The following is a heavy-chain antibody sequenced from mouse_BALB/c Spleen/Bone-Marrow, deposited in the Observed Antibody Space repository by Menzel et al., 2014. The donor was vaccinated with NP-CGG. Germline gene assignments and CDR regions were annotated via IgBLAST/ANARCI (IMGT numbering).Heavy chain of an antibody. CDR3: ARVPLFRYGSSYGMDY. V-gene: IGHV2-9*02. CDR1: GFSLTSYG. D-gene: IGHD1-1*01. J-gene: IGHJ4*01. Sequence: VKLMESGPGLVAPSQSLSITCTVSGFSLTSYGVHWVRQPPGKGLEWLGVIWADGSTNYNSALMSRLSISKDKSKSQVFLKMNSLQTDDTAMYYCARVPLFRYGSSYGMDYWGQGTSATVSS. CDR2: IWADGST.